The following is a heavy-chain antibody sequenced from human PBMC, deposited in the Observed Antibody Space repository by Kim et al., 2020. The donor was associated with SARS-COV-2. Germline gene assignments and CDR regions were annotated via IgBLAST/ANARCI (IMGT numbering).Heavy chain of an antibody. V-gene: IGHV3-74*01. Sequence: ADSVKGRFTISRDNANNMLYLQMNSLRAEDTAVYHCARKDCSGGSCAFDPWGQGTLVTVSS. CDR3: ARKDCSGGSCAFDP. J-gene: IGHJ5*02. D-gene: IGHD2-15*01.